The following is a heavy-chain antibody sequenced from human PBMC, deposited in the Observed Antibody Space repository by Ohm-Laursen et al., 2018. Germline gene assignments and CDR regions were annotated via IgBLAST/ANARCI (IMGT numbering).Heavy chain of an antibody. J-gene: IGHJ4*02. CDR3: ARLAGGLPSQYFFDY. V-gene: IGHV4-39*01. D-gene: IGHD3-10*01. Sequence: SETLSLTCTVSGGSISSGTYYWGWIRQPPGKGLEWIGTIYYSGTTYYNPSLKSRATIPVNTPKNQFSLKVSSVTAADTAVYYCARLAGGLPSQYFFDYWGQGTLVTVSS. CDR1: GGSISSGTYY. CDR2: IYYSGTT.